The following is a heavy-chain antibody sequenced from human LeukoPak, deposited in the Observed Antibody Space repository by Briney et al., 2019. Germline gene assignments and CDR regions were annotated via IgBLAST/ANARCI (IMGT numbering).Heavy chain of an antibody. CDR1: GFTFSSYW. D-gene: IGHD4-17*01. V-gene: IGHV3-7*03. CDR3: AREPYGDYFDF. J-gene: IGHJ4*02. CDR2: IKQDGSDK. Sequence: GVSLRLSCAASGFTFSSYWMSWVRQTPGKGLEWVANIKQDGSDKYYVDSVKGRFTISRDNAKNSLYLQMNSLRAEDTAVYYCAREPYGDYFDFWGQGTLVTVSS.